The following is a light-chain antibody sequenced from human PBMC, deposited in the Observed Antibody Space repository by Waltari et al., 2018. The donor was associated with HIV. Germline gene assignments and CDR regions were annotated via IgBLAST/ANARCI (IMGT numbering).Light chain of an antibody. V-gene: IGKV1D-12*01. CDR2: AAS. CDR3: QQAVSFPFT. J-gene: IGKJ4*01. CDR1: QDISSW. Sequence: DIQMTQSPSSVSASVGDRVTITCRASQDISSWLAWYQQKQGKAPKLLIYAASTLQSGVPPRFSGNKSGTEFTLTISSLQPEDFATYYCQQAVSFPFTFGGGTKVEV.